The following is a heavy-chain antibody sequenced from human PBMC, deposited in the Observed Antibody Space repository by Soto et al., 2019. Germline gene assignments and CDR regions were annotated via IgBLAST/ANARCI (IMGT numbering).Heavy chain of an antibody. CDR2: ISGSGTYT. V-gene: IGHV3-11*06. J-gene: IGHJ6*02. D-gene: IGHD3-22*01. CDR3: ARSSGWRQVVGYKYGLDV. CDR1: GFTVSDHY. Sequence: QVQLVESGGGLVKPGGSLRLSCAVSGFTVSDHYMTWIRQAPGKGLEWVSYISGSGTYTNYADSVKGRFIISIDIAQNSLWLQINSLRAEDTAVYYCARSSGWRQVVGYKYGLDVWGQGTAVTVSS.